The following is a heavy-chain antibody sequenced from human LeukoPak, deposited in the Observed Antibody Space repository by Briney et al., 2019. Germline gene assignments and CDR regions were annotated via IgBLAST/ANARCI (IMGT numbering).Heavy chain of an antibody. J-gene: IGHJ4*02. Sequence: SGGSLRLSCAASGFTFSSYAMHWVRQAPGKGLEWVSGISWNSGSIGYADSVKGRFTISRDNAKNSLYLQMNSLRAEDTALYYCAKDIGSGYDYGMYYFDYWGQGTLVTVSS. V-gene: IGHV3-9*01. D-gene: IGHD5-12*01. CDR1: GFTFSSYA. CDR3: AKDIGSGYDYGMYYFDY. CDR2: ISWNSGSI.